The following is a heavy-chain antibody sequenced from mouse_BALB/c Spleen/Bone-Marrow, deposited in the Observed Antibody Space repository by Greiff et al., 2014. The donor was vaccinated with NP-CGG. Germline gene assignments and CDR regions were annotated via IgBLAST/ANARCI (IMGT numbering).Heavy chain of an antibody. CDR3: ARALTGTWFAY. J-gene: IGHJ3*01. CDR1: GYTFTRYH. Sequence: VMLVESGPELVKPGASVKISCKASGYTFTRYHIHWVKQRPGQGLEWIGWIYPGNVNTKYNEKFKDKATLTADKSSSTAYMQLSSLTSEDSAVYFCARALTGTWFAYWGQGTLVTVSA. V-gene: IGHV1S56*01. CDR2: IYPGNVNT. D-gene: IGHD4-1*01.